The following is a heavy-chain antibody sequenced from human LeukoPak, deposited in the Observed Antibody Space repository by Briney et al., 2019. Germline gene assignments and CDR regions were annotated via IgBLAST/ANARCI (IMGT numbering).Heavy chain of an antibody. CDR2: INPSGDST. V-gene: IGHV1-46*01. D-gene: IGHD5-24*01. CDR3: ARDLGDGYPDD. J-gene: IGHJ4*02. CDR1: GYTFTSYY. Sequence: ASVKASCKASGYTFTSYYMHWVRQAPGQGLEWMGIINPSGDSTSYAQKFQGRVTMTRDTSTSTVYMELSSLRSEDTAVYYCARDLGDGYPDDWGQGTLVTVSS.